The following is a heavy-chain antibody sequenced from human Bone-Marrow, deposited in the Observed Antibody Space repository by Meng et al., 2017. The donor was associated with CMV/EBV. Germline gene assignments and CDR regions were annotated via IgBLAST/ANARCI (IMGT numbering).Heavy chain of an antibody. CDR3: AREGIETTFDY. V-gene: IGHV3-21*01. J-gene: IGHJ4*02. CDR2: ISSSSSYI. Sequence: GESLKIFCAASGFTFSSYSMNWVRQAPGKGLEWVSSISSSSSYIYYADSVKGRFTISRDNAKNSLYLQMNSLRAEDTAVYYCAREGIETTFDYWGQGTLVTVSS. CDR1: GFTFSSYS. D-gene: IGHD1-7*01.